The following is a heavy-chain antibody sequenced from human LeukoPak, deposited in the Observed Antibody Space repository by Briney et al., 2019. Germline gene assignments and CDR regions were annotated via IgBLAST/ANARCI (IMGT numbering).Heavy chain of an antibody. CDR2: IYDSGST. V-gene: IGHV4-31*03. J-gene: IGHJ6*02. D-gene: IGHD2-2*01. CDR3: ARDSIVVVPAAIGVRYYYYGMDV. Sequence: SETLSLTCTVSGGSISSGGYYWSWIRQHPGKGLEWIGYIYDSGSTYYNPSLKSRVTISVDTSKNQFSLKLSSVTAADTAVYYCARDSIVVVPAAIGVRYYYYGMDVWGQGTTVTVSS. CDR1: GGSISSGGYY.